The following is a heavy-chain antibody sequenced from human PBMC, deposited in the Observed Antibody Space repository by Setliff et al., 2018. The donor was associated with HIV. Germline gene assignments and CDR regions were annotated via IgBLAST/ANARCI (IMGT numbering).Heavy chain of an antibody. Sequence: GGSLRLSCAASGFTFNNYAMSWVRQAPGRGLEWVSTISGSGSSTYKADSVKGRFTISRDNSKNTLYLQLNSLRVEETALYYCAKPTPGLYPRSFDVWGQGTMVTVSS. D-gene: IGHD1-1*01. V-gene: IGHV3-23*01. CDR3: AKPTPGLYPRSFDV. CDR2: ISGSGSST. CDR1: GFTFNNYA. J-gene: IGHJ3*01.